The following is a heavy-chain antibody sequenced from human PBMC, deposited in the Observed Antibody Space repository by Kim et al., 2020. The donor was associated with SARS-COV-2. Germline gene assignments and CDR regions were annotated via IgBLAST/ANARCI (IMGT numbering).Heavy chain of an antibody. J-gene: IGHJ5*01. CDR3: VKQEGGDSSGSYVAYWFDP. D-gene: IGHD3-22*01. V-gene: IGHV3-23*01. CDR2: IRPDSVYK. CDR1: GFTFSTFA. Sequence: GGSLRLSCAASGFTFSTFAFSWVRQAPGKGLEWVSAIRPDSVYKYYADSVRGRFTVSRDNSKNILYLQLSSLRADDTALYYCVKQEGGDSSGSYVAYWFDPWGQGTLVTVSS.